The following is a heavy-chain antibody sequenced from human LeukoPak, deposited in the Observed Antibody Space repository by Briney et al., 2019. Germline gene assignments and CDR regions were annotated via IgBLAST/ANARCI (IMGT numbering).Heavy chain of an antibody. D-gene: IGHD1-1*01. V-gene: IGHV4-59*02. Sequence: PSETLSLTCNVSGGSVRGYYWSWIRQPPGKGLEWIGYIYSSGSTNYNPSLKSRVTMSVDTSKNQFSLKVSSVTAADTAVYYCARDRLQLQSWGQGTLVTVSS. J-gene: IGHJ5*02. CDR3: ARDRLQLQS. CDR2: IYSSGST. CDR1: GGSVRGYY.